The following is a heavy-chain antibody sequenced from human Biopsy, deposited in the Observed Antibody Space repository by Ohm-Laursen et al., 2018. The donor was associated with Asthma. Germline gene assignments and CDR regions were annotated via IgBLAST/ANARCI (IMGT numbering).Heavy chain of an antibody. J-gene: IGHJ3*02. CDR3: ARTYFDFLTGQVHDAFAM. Sequence: ASVKVSCKASGYTFINYAIHWVRQAPGHSLEWMGWINAANGNPKYSQKFQGRLTISRDTSASTAYMDLSSLRSEDTAVYYCARTYFDFLTGQVHDAFAMWGQGTMVTVSS. CDR2: INAANGNP. V-gene: IGHV1-3*01. CDR1: GYTFINYA. D-gene: IGHD3-9*01.